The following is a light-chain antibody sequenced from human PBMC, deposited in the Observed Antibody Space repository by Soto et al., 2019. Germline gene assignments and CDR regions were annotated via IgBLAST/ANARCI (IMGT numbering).Light chain of an antibody. V-gene: IGKV3-20*01. CDR2: GAS. CDR1: QSVSSSY. CDR3: QHYGTSLYT. J-gene: IGKJ2*01. Sequence: EIVLTQSPGTLSLSPGERATLSCRASQSVSSSYLAWYQQKPGQAPRLLIYGASSRATGIPDRFSGSGSGTDFTLTISRLEPDDFAVYYCQHYGTSLYTFGQGTKLEIK.